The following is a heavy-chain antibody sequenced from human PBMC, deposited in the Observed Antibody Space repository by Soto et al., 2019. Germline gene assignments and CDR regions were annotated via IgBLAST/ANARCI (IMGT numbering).Heavy chain of an antibody. Sequence: EVQLVESGGGLVQPGGSLRLSCAASGFTFSSYGMSWLRQAPGKGLEWVSFISSGGDVRMYADSVQGRFTISRDNAKNSWDLQMNSLRDEDTAVYYCARVNYLDDYWGQGTLVTVSS. J-gene: IGHJ4*02. CDR2: ISSGGDVR. CDR1: GFTFSSYG. CDR3: ARVNYLDDY. V-gene: IGHV3-48*02. D-gene: IGHD1-1*01.